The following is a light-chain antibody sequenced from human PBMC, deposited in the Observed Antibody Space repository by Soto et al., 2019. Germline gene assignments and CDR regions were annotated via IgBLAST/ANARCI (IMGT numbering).Light chain of an antibody. CDR2: GAS. CDR1: QSVRSN. J-gene: IGKJ1*01. V-gene: IGKV3-15*01. Sequence: EIVMTQSPATLSVSPGERATLSCRASQSVRSNFAWYQQKPGQAPRLLIYGASTRATGVPSRFSGSGSGTEFTFTISSLQSEDFALYYCLQYNDWVPTFGQGTKVDI. CDR3: LQYNDWVPT.